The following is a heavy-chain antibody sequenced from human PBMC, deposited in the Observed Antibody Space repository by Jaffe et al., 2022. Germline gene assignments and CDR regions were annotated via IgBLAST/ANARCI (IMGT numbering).Heavy chain of an antibody. V-gene: IGHV3-21*01. CDR3: ARGDRGWLRRFYYFDY. Sequence: EVQLVESGGGLVKPGGSLRLSCAASGFTFSSYSMNWVRQAPGKGLEWVSSISSSSSYIYYADSVKGRFTISRDNAKNSLYLQMNSLRAEDTAVYYCARGDRGWLRRFYYFDYWGQGTLVTVSS. CDR2: ISSSSSYI. J-gene: IGHJ4*02. CDR1: GFTFSSYS. D-gene: IGHD5-12*01.